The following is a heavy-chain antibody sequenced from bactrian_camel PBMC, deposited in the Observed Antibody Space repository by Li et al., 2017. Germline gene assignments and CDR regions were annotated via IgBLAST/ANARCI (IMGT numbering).Heavy chain of an antibody. CDR1: GVTFDESD. Sequence: VQLVESGGGLAQAGGSLNLSCIASGVTFDESDMAWYRKLPGDECELVSTISKDGSYDGDTYYADSVKGRFTISLDNAKNTVYLQMSSLKSEDTALYYCAKDRTPDGIWDYDYWGQGTQVTVS. D-gene: IGHD1*01. CDR3: AKDRTPDGIWDYDY. V-gene: IGHV3S63*01. J-gene: IGHJ4*01. CDR2: ISKDGSYDGDT.